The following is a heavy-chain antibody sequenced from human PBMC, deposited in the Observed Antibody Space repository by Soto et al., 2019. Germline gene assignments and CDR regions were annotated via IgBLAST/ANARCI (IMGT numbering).Heavy chain of an antibody. CDR3: SSHIRIAVAGKRCYDYGMYV. CDR2: IYYSGST. Sequence: SETMSLTCTVSGGSSSRNSSYWGWIRKPPRKGLKWIGSIYYSGSTYYNRYLTSRVTISVDTSKHKFSLKLSSMSAADTAVYYCSSHIRIAVAGKRCYDYGMYVWGQGTTVP. V-gene: IGHV4-39*01. J-gene: IGHJ6*02. CDR1: GGSSSRNSSY. D-gene: IGHD6-19*01.